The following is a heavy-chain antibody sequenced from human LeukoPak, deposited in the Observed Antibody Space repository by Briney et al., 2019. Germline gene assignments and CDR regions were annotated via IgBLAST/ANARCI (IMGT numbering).Heavy chain of an antibody. CDR2: ISSSGSTI. CDR1: GFTFSDYY. V-gene: IGHV3-11*01. J-gene: IGHJ6*02. D-gene: IGHD5-12*01. Sequence: GGSLRLSCAASGFTFSDYYMSWIRQAPGKGLEWVSYISSSGSTIYYADSVKGRFTISRDNAKNTLYLQMNSLRAEDTAVYYCARGGGYDDYYYYGMDVWGQGTTVTVSS. CDR3: ARGGGYDDYYYYGMDV.